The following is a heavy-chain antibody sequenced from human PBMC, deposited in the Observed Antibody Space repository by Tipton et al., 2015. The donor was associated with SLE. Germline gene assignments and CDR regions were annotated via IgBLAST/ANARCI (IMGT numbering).Heavy chain of an antibody. J-gene: IGHJ6*04. CDR2: IYYSGST. V-gene: IGHV4-39*07. CDR3: ARQEGGMDV. Sequence: TLSLTCIVSGGSISSSSYYWGWIRQSPGKGLEWIGIIYYSGSTYFNPSLKSRVTIPVDTSKNQFYLKLSSVTAADTAVYYCARQEGGMDVWCAGTTVTVSS. CDR1: GGSISSSSYY.